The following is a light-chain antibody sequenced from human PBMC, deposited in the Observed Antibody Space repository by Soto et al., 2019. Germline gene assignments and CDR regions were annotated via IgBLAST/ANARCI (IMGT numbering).Light chain of an antibody. V-gene: IGLV1-40*01. CDR3: QSSDSGVSGHVV. CDR2: SNS. CDR1: SSNIGAGYN. Sequence: QSVLTQPPSVSGAPGQWVTISCTGSSSNIGAGYNVPWYQQLPGTAPKLIIYSNSNRPSGVPDRFSGSKSGISASLAITGLQAEDESEYYCQSSDSGVSGHVVFGGGTQLTVL. J-gene: IGLJ2*01.